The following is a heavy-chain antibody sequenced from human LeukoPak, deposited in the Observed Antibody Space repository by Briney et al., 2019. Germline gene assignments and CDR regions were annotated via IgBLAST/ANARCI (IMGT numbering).Heavy chain of an antibody. V-gene: IGHV3-48*01. CDR2: ISSSTSTI. CDR3: ARDSGPMNYYYYYMDV. J-gene: IGHJ6*03. Sequence: PGGSLRLSCEASGFTFSSYSMNWVRQAPGQGLEWVSYISSSTSTISYAECVTGRFIFSRGNAKNSLYLQMNSLRAEDTAVYYCARDSGPMNYYYYYMDVWGKGTTVTVSS. D-gene: IGHD3-22*01. CDR1: GFTFSSYS.